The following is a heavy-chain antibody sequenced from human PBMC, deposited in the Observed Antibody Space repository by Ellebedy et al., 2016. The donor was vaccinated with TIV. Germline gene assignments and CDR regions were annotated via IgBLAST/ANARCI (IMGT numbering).Heavy chain of an antibody. CDR3: MHLVVVAATGY. CDR2: IRSKANTYAT. V-gene: IGHV3-73*01. J-gene: IGHJ4*02. CDR1: GFTFSGSA. D-gene: IGHD2-21*02. Sequence: GESLKISCAPSGFTFSGSAMHWVRQASGKGLEWVGRIRSKANTYATAYAASVKGRFTIPRDDSKNTAYLQMNSLKTEDTAVYYCMHLVVVAATGYWGQGTLVTVSS.